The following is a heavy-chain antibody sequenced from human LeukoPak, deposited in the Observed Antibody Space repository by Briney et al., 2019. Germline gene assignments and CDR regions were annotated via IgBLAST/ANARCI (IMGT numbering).Heavy chain of an antibody. V-gene: IGHV3-11*05. CDR3: ARGRIAAAGPIDY. Sequence: GGSLRLSCAASGFTFSDYYMSWIRQAPGQGLEWISYISSSSSYTNYADSVKGRFTTSRDNAKNSLYLQMNSLRVEDTAVYYCARGRIAAAGPIDYWGQGTLVTVSS. CDR2: ISSSSSYT. CDR1: GFTFSDYY. J-gene: IGHJ4*02. D-gene: IGHD6-13*01.